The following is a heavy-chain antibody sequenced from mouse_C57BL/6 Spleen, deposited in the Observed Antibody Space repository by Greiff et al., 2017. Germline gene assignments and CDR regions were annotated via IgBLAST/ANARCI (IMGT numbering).Heavy chain of an antibody. CDR3: CYSSGYAPFAY. J-gene: IGHJ3*01. D-gene: IGHD3-2*02. V-gene: IGHV1-12*01. Sequence: QSGAELVRPGASVKMSCKASGYTFTSYNMHWLKQTPRQGLEWIGAIYPGNGDTSYNQKFKGKATLTVDKSSSTAYMQLSSLTSEDSAVYFCCYSSGYAPFAYWGQGTLVTVSA. CDR2: IYPGNGDT. CDR1: GYTFTSYN.